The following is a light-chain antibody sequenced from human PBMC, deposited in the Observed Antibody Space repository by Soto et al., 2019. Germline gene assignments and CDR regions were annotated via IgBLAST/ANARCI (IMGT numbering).Light chain of an antibody. CDR2: DAS. V-gene: IGKV1-39*01. CDR1: QSISRW. J-gene: IGKJ1*01. Sequence: DVRMTQSPATLSASIGDRVTITCRASQSISRWLAWYQQKPGKAPKLLIYDASTLESGVPSRFSGSGSGTDFTLTISSLQPEDFATYYCQQSYSTLTWTFGQGTKV. CDR3: QQSYSTLTWT.